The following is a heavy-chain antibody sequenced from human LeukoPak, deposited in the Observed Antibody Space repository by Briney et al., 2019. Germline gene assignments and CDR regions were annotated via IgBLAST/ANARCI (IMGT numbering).Heavy chain of an antibody. CDR3: ARVWRATVTTRVEYFQH. V-gene: IGHV1-18*01. D-gene: IGHD4-17*01. J-gene: IGHJ1*01. Sequence: GASVKVSCKASGYTFTSYGISWVRQAPGQGLEWMGWISAYNGNTNYAQKLQGRVTMTTDTSTSTAYMELRSLRSDDTAVYYCARVWRATVTTRVEYFQHWGQGTLVTVSS. CDR2: ISAYNGNT. CDR1: GYTFTSYG.